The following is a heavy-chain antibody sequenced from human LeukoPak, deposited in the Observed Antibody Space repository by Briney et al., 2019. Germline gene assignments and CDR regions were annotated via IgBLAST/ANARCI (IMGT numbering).Heavy chain of an antibody. Sequence: SETLSLTCTVSGGSISSYYWSWIRQPPGEGLKWIGYIYYSGSTNYNPSLKSRVTISVDTSKNQFSLKLSSVTAADTAVYYCARTGSYYIGGYFDYWGQGTLVTVSS. D-gene: IGHD1-26*01. V-gene: IGHV4-59*01. CDR2: IYYSGST. J-gene: IGHJ4*02. CDR3: ARTGSYYIGGYFDY. CDR1: GGSISSYY.